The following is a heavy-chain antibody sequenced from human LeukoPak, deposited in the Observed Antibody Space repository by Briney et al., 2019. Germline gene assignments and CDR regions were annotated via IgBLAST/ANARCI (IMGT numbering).Heavy chain of an antibody. J-gene: IGHJ4*02. CDR3: ASGIRERGFDY. Sequence: GGSLRLSCAASGFTFSTYAMNWVRQAPGRGLEWVSSINPSGSTTFYADSVKGRFTISRDNAKNSLYLQMNSLRAEDTALYFCASGIRERGFDYWGQGTLVTVSS. D-gene: IGHD1-1*01. V-gene: IGHV3-21*01. CDR2: INPSGSTT. CDR1: GFTFSTYA.